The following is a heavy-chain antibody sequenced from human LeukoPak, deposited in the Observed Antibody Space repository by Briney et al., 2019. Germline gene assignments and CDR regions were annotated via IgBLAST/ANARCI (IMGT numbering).Heavy chain of an antibody. Sequence: GASVKVSCKASGYTFTDYYMHWVRQAPGQGLGGMGWINPNSGGTNYAQKFQGRVTMTRDTSISTAYMELSRLRSDGTAVYYCARRHGSYYYSDYWGQGTLVTVSS. J-gene: IGHJ4*02. CDR1: GYTFTDYY. D-gene: IGHD1-26*01. CDR2: INPNSGGT. V-gene: IGHV1-2*02. CDR3: ARRHGSYYYSDY.